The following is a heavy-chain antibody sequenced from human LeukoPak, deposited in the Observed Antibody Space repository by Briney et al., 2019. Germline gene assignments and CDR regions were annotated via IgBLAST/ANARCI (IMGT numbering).Heavy chain of an antibody. V-gene: IGHV3-74*01. CDR3: ARKNDAFDM. J-gene: IGHJ3*02. CDR2: INSDGSSA. Sequence: GGSLRLSCAASGFTFSTYWMHWVRHAPGKGLVWVSRINSDGSSASYADSVKGRFTISRDNAKNTLYLQMNSLRAEDTAVYYCARKNDAFDMWGQGTMVTVSS. CDR1: GFTFSTYW.